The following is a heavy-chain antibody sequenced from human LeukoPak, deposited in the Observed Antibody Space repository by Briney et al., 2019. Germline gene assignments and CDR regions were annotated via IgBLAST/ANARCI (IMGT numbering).Heavy chain of an antibody. V-gene: IGHV4-34*01. CDR1: GGSFSGYY. D-gene: IGHD3-22*01. Sequence: SETLSLTCAVYGGSFSGYYWSWIRQPPGKGLEWIGEINHSGSTNYNPSLKSRVTISVDTSKNQLSLKLSSVTAADTAVYYCARGRNYYDSSGYRASYYFDYWGQGTLVTVSS. CDR2: INHSGST. J-gene: IGHJ4*02. CDR3: ARGRNYYDSSGYRASYYFDY.